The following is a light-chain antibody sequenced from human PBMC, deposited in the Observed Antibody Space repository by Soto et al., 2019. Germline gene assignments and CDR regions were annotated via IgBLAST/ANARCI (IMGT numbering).Light chain of an antibody. V-gene: IGLV8-61*01. CDR2: STN. CDR1: SGSVSITSY. J-gene: IGLJ3*02. CDR3: ALYLGGGITV. Sequence: QTVVTQEPSISVSPGGTVTLTCGLTSGSVSITSYPSWFQQTPGQAPRTLIYSTNTRSSGVSDRFSGSILGSKAALTITGAQAADESHYYCALYLGGGITVFGGGTKL.